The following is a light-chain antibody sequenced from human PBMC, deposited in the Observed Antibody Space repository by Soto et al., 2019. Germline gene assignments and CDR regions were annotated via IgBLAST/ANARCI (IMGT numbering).Light chain of an antibody. J-gene: IGLJ1*01. V-gene: IGLV3-21*02. CDR2: DDS. CDR1: NLQTKS. Sequence: SYELTQPPSVSVAPGQTARITCGGSNLQTKSVHWYQQKPGQAPVLVVCDDSARPSGIPERFSGSNSGNTATLTISRVEAGDEADYYCQVWDTTSDHCVFGSGTKLTVL. CDR3: QVWDTTSDHCV.